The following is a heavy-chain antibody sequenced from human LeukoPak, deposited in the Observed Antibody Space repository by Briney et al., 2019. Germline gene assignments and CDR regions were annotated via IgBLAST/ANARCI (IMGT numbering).Heavy chain of an antibody. CDR3: AKEIYAYGSRGFDY. D-gene: IGHD3-10*01. CDR2: VSGSGDYT. CDR1: QLTFSYYA. Sequence: PGGSLRLSCSASQLTFSYYAMTWVRQAPGKGLECVSGVSGSGDYTYYADSVKGRFTISRDNSKSTLYLQLNSLRVEDTAVYYCAKEIYAYGSRGFDYWGQGTLVTVSS. J-gene: IGHJ4*02. V-gene: IGHV3-23*01.